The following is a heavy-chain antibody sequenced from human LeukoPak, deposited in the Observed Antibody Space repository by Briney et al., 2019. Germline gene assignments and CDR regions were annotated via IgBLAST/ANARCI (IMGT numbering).Heavy chain of an antibody. V-gene: IGHV1-2*02. D-gene: IGHD2-15*01. CDR1: GYTFTDSY. J-gene: IGHJ4*02. CDR3: TREGRVGVPFDY. Sequence: ASLKVSCKTSGYTFTDSYMHWVRQAPGQGLEWIGWTNPNAGDTTYAQGFHGRVTMTRDTSISTVYMELNSLKLDDTAVYYCTREGRVGVPFDYWGQGTLVTVSS. CDR2: TNPNAGDT.